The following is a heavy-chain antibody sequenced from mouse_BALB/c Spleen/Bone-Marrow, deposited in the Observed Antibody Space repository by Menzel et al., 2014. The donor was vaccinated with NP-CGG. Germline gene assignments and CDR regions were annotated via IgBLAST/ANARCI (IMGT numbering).Heavy chain of an antibody. D-gene: IGHD2-1*01. V-gene: IGHV2-2*02. CDR2: IWSGGST. Sequence: QVQLQQPGPGLVQPSQSLSITCTVSGFSLTSYGVHWVRQSPGKGLEWLGVIWSGGSTDYNAAFISRLSISKDNSKSQVFFKMNSLQANDTAMYYCARNQGNYVSWFAYWGQGTLVTVSA. J-gene: IGHJ3*01. CDR1: GFSLTSYG. CDR3: ARNQGNYVSWFAY.